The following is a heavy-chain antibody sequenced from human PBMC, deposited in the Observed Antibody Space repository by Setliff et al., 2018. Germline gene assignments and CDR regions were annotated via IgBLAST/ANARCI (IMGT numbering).Heavy chain of an antibody. J-gene: IGHJ6*03. Sequence: PSETLSLTCTVSGDSISSRTNYWSWIRQPAGEGREWIGQIYTSWRTNYNPSLKGRAPLSIDASKRQFSLKLTSVTAADTAVYYCARMSGFQYMDVWGKGTTVTVAS. V-gene: IGHV4-61*09. CDR2: IYTSWRT. CDR3: ARMSGFQYMDV. D-gene: IGHD3-3*01. CDR1: GDSISSRTNY.